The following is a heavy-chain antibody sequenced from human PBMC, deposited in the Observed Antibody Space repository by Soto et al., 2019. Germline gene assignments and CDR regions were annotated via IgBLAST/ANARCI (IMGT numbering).Heavy chain of an antibody. Sequence: PSETLSLTCTVSGGSISSYYWSWIRQPPGKGLEWIGYIYYSGSTNYNPSLKSRVTISVDTSKNQFSLKLSSVTAADTAVYYCAREGLAPYYYYGMDVWGQGTPVTVSS. CDR2: IYYSGST. J-gene: IGHJ6*02. V-gene: IGHV4-59*01. CDR1: GGSISSYY. CDR3: AREGLAPYYYYGMDV.